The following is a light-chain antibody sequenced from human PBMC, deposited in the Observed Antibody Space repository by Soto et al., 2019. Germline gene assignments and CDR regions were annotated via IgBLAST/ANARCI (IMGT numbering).Light chain of an antibody. CDR1: SSNIGSHY. V-gene: IGLV1-47*01. CDR2: RNN. Sequence: QLVLTQPPSASGAPGQRVTISCSGSSSNIGSHYVYWYQQLPGTAPKLLIYRNNQRRSGVPDRFSGSKSGTSVSLAISGLRYEDEADYYWAALDDSLSGVLFGGGTKLTVL. J-gene: IGLJ2*01. CDR3: AALDDSLSGVL.